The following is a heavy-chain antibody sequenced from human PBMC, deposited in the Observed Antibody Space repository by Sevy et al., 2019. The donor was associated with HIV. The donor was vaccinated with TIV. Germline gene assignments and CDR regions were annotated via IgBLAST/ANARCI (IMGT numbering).Heavy chain of an antibody. CDR2: IRLDGSDR. Sequence: GGSLRLSCAASGLIFGDHGMHWIRQAPGKGLEWVAFIRLDGSDRYYADSVKGRFTISRDNSKNTLYLQMNSLRAEDTAVYYCAKVPSSGWNYLLDYWGQGILVTVSS. CDR3: AKVPSSGWNYLLDY. D-gene: IGHD1-7*01. J-gene: IGHJ4*02. V-gene: IGHV3-30*02. CDR1: GLIFGDHG.